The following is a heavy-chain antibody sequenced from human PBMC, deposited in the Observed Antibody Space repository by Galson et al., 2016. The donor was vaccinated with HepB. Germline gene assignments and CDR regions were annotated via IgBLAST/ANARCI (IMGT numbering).Heavy chain of an antibody. CDR2: IYYRGST. V-gene: IGHV4-61*01. J-gene: IGHJ4*02. Sequence: ETLSLTCTVSGGSVNSGSYYWSWIRQPPGKGLEWIGYIYYRGSTNYNPSLKSRVTISVDTSKNQFSLKLSSVTAADTAVYYCARSARYCSGTSCYLPYFDYWGQGTLVTVSS. CDR3: ARSARYCSGTSCYLPYFDY. D-gene: IGHD2-2*01. CDR1: GGSVNSGSYY.